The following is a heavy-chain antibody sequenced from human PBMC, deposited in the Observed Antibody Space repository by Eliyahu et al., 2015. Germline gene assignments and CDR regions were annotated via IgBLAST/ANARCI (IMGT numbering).Heavy chain of an antibody. V-gene: IGHV3-30*02. D-gene: IGHD3-3*02. CDR1: GFTFSSYG. CDR2: IRYDGSNK. CDR3: AKDLSQPSFSMFDY. Sequence: VQLVXSGGGVVQPGGSLXLSCAASGFTFSSYGMHWVRQAPGKGLEWVAFIRYDGSNKYYADSVKGRFTISRDNSKNTLYLQMNSLRAEDTAVYYCAKDLSQPSFSMFDYWGQGTLVTVSS. J-gene: IGHJ4*02.